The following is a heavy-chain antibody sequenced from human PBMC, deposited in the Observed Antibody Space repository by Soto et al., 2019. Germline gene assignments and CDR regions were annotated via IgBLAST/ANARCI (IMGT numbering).Heavy chain of an antibody. CDR1: GFTVGSNY. CDR2: IYSGGST. CDR3: ARETYSYGLGTYYFDY. D-gene: IGHD5-18*01. Sequence: PGGSLRLSCAASGFTVGSNYMSWVRQAPGKGLEWVSVIYSGGSTYYADSVKGRFTISRHNSKNTLYLQMNSLRAEDTAVYYCARETYSYGLGTYYFDYWGQGTLVTVSS. V-gene: IGHV3-53*04. J-gene: IGHJ4*02.